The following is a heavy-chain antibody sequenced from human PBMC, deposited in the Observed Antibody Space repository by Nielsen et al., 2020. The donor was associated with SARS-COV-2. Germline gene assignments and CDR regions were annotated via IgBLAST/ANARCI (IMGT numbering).Heavy chain of an antibody. D-gene: IGHD7-27*01. CDR3: ARAVTGDWYFDY. CDR1: GFTFDDYA. V-gene: IGHV3-9*01. CDR2: ISWNSGSI. J-gene: IGHJ4*02. Sequence: SLKISCAASGFTFDDYAMHWVRHAPGKGLEWVSGISWNSGSIGYADSVKGRFTISRDNSKNTLYLQMNSLRAEDTAVYYCARAVTGDWYFDYWGQGTLVTVSS.